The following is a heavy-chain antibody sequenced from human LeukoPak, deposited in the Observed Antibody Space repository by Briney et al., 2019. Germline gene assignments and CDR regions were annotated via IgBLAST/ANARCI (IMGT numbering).Heavy chain of an antibody. Sequence: ASVKVSCKASGYTFTGYYMHWVRQAPGQGLEWMGWINPNSGGTNYAQKFQGRVTMTRDTSISTAYMELSRLRSDDTAVYYCARGGVLLWFGELPTETYYYGMDVWGQGTTVTVSS. D-gene: IGHD3-10*01. CDR2: INPNSGGT. CDR1: GYTFTGYY. V-gene: IGHV1-2*02. J-gene: IGHJ6*02. CDR3: ARGGVLLWFGELPTETYYYGMDV.